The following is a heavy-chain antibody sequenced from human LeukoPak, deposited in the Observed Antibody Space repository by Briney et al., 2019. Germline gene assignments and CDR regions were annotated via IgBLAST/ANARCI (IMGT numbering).Heavy chain of an antibody. CDR1: GGSISSGGYY. V-gene: IGHV4-31*03. CDR3: ARDRGDSSGYYSSHYYYYGMDV. Sequence: SETLSLTCTVSGGSISSGGYYWSWIRQHPGKGLEWIGYIYYSGSTYYNPSLKSRVTISVDTSKNQFSLKLSSVTAADTAVYYCARDRGDSSGYYSSHYYYYGMDVWGQGTMVTVSS. CDR2: IYYSGST. J-gene: IGHJ6*02. D-gene: IGHD3-22*01.